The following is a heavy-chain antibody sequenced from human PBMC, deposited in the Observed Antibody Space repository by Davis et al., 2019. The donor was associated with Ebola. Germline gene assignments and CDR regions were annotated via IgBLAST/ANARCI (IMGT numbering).Heavy chain of an antibody. CDR2: IYSDGSST. CDR1: GFTFSSYW. CDR3: ARGGYYTQIYYYHGMDV. D-gene: IGHD3-22*01. V-gene: IGHV3-74*01. Sequence: GESLKISCAASGFTFSSYWMHWVRQAPGKGLVWVSRIYSDGSSTTYADSVKGRFTLSRDNAKNTLYLQMNSLRAEDTAVDYCARGGYYTQIYYYHGMDVWGQGTTVTGSS. J-gene: IGHJ6*02.